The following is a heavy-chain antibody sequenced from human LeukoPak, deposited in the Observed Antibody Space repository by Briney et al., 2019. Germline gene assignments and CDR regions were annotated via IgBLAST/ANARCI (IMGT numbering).Heavy chain of an antibody. CDR2: IYYSGST. V-gene: IGHV4-39*07. J-gene: IGHJ4*02. D-gene: IGHD6-13*01. Sequence: PSETLSLTCTVSGGSISSSSYYWGWIRQPPGKGREWIGSIYYSGSTYYNPSLKSRVTISVDTSKNQFSLKLSSVTAADTAVYYCARGAIAAAANFDYWGQGTLVTVSS. CDR3: ARGAIAAAANFDY. CDR1: GGSISSSSYY.